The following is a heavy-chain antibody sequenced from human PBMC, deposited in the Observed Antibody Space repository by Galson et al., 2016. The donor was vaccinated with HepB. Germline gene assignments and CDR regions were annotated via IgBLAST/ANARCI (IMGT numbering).Heavy chain of an antibody. CDR2: IYWDDDK. J-gene: IGHJ4*02. CDR1: GFSLASSGVG. CDR3: AHRMRGPADY. V-gene: IGHV2-5*02. Sequence: PALVKPTQTLTLTCTFSGFSLASSGVGVGRIRQPPGKALEWLALIYWDDDKRYSPSLKSRLTITKDTSKNQVVLTMTNMDPVDTATYCCAHRMRGPADYWGQGTLVTVSS.